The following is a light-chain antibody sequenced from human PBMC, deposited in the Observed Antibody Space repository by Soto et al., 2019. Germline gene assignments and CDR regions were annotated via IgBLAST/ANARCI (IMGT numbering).Light chain of an antibody. Sequence: PSPLSGSPGQSITISCTGNSSEVCGYNYVSWYQHHPGKAPKLMIYDVSNRPSGVSNRFSGSKSGNTASLIISGLQAEDEADYYCSSYTSSSTLSTYVFGTGTKVTVL. J-gene: IGLJ1*01. CDR2: DVS. V-gene: IGLV2-14*03. CDR1: SSEVCGYNY. CDR3: SSYTSSSTLSTYV.